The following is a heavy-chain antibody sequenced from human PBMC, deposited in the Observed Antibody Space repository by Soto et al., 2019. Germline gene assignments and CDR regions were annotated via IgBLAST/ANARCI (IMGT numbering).Heavy chain of an antibody. V-gene: IGHV3-23*01. D-gene: IGHD3-3*01. J-gene: IGHJ4*02. CDR2: ISGTGGNT. CDR3: ARPGRHYDFWSGYPY. CDR1: GFTFSSYA. Sequence: GGSLRLSCAASGFTFSSYAMTWVRQAPGKGLEWVSTISGTGGNTYYADSVKGRFTISRDNSKNTLYLQMNSLRAEDTAVYYCARPGRHYDFWSGYPYWGQGTLVTVSS.